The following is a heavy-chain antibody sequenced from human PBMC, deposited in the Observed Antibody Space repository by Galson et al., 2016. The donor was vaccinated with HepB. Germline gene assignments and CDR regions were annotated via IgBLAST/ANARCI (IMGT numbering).Heavy chain of an antibody. J-gene: IGHJ6*02. CDR2: VHYSGIT. CDR3: ARDGRAWVGLDV. CDR1: GASISGHY. Sequence: ETLSLTCAVSGASISGHYWSWIRQPPGKGLEWIGYVHYSGITNYNPSLKSRVSISIGTSKTHFSLRLTSLTVADTAIYYCARDGRAWVGLDVWGQGTTVTVSS. V-gene: IGHV4-59*11. D-gene: IGHD3/OR15-3a*01.